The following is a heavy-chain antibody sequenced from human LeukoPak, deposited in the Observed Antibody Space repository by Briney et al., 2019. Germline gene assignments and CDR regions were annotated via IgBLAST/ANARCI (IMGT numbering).Heavy chain of an antibody. Sequence: PGGSLRLSCAASGFTFSTYTMQWVRQAPGKGLEHVSFISGTGGSTHYADSVKGRFTISRDNSKSTLYLQMGSLRAEDMAVYYCARERGGYYYDYWGQGTLVTVSS. D-gene: IGHD3-16*01. CDR1: GFTFSTYT. CDR2: ISGTGGST. V-gene: IGHV3-64*02. J-gene: IGHJ4*02. CDR3: ARERGGYYYDY.